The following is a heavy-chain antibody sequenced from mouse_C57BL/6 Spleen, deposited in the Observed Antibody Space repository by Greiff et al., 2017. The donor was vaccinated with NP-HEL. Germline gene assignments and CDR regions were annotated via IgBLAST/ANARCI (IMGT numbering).Heavy chain of an antibody. Sequence: VQLQQSGPGLVKPSQSLSLTCSVTGYSITSGYYWNWIRQFPGNKLEWMGYISYDGSNNYNPSLKNRISITRDTSKNQFFLKLNSVTTEDTATYYCARDGSHRVYAMDYWGQGTSVTVSS. CDR2: ISYDGSN. J-gene: IGHJ4*01. CDR1: GYSITSGYY. D-gene: IGHD1-1*01. V-gene: IGHV3-6*01. CDR3: ARDGSHRVYAMDY.